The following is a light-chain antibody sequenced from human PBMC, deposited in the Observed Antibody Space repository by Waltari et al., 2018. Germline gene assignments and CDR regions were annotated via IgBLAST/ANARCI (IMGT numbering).Light chain of an antibody. CDR2: DTS. V-gene: IGKV3-11*01. CDR1: QSVSSY. J-gene: IGKJ4*01. CDR3: QQSYSTPRT. Sequence: EIVLTQSPATLSLSPGERATLSCRASQSVSSYLAWYQQRPGQAPRLLIYDTSNRATGIPARFSGSGSGTDFTLTISSLEPQDFAIYYCQQSYSTPRTFGGGTKVEIK.